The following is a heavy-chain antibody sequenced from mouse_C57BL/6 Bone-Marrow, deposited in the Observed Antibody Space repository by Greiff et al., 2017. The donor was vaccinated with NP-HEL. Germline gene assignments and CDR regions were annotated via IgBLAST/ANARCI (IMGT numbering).Heavy chain of an antibody. Sequence: VQLQQSGPVLVKPGASVKMSCKASGYTFTDYYMNWVKQSHGKSLEWIGVINPYNGGTSYNQKFKGKATLTVDKSSSTAYMELNSLTSEDSAVYYCARSELGRYFDYWGQGTTLTVSS. CDR3: ARSELGRYFDY. J-gene: IGHJ2*01. D-gene: IGHD4-1*01. V-gene: IGHV1-19*01. CDR2: INPYNGGT. CDR1: GYTFTDYY.